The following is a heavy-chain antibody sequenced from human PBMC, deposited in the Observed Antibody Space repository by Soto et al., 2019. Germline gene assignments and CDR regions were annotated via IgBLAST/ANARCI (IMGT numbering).Heavy chain of an antibody. CDR2: ISYDGSNK. V-gene: IGHV3-30-3*01. CDR3: ARGPSWDDYDSSGYFAHFDY. CDR1: GFTFSSYA. D-gene: IGHD3-22*01. J-gene: IGHJ4*02. Sequence: QVQLVESGGGVVQPGRSLRLSCAASGFTFSSYAMHWVRQAPGKGLEWVAVISYDGSNKYYADSVKGRFTISRDNSKNTLDLQRNSLRAEDTAVYYCARGPSWDDYDSSGYFAHFDYWGQGTLVTVST.